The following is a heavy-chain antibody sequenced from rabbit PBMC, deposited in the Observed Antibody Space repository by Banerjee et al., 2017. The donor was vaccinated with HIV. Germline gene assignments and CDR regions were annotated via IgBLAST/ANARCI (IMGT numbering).Heavy chain of an antibody. CDR2: IYTGDGST. CDR1: GFDFSSSYW. Sequence: EESGGGLVQPEGSLTLTCKASGFDFSSSYWICWVRQAPGKGLEWIGCIYTGDGSTYYASWAKGRITISKTSSTTVTLQMTSLTAADTATYFCTRGDGRKGYASVWGQGTLVTVS. D-gene: IGHD6-1*01. CDR3: TRGDGRKGYASV. J-gene: IGHJ4*01. V-gene: IGHV1S45*01.